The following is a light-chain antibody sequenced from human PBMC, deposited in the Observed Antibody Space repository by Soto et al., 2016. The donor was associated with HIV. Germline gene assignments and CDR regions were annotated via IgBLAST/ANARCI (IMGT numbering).Light chain of an antibody. J-gene: IGLJ3*02. Sequence: SGLTQDPTVSVALGQTVRITCQGDILRSYYASWYQQKPGQAPVLVIYGKNKRPSGIPDRFSGSNSGDTGSLTITGAQAEDEADYYCSSRDSSGNHAVFGGGTKLIVL. CDR1: ILRSYY. CDR3: SSRDSSGNHAV. CDR2: GKN. V-gene: IGLV3-19*01.